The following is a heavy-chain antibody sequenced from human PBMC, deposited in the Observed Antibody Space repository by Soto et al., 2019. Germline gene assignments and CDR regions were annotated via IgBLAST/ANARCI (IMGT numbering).Heavy chain of an antibody. CDR3: ARDRLGATGDY. CDR2: ISAYNANT. Sequence: ASVKVSCKASGYTFTSYGISWVRQAPGQGLEWMGWISAYNANTNYAQKLQGRVTMTTDTSTSTSYMELRSLRSDDTAVYFCARDRLGATGDYWGQGTLVTVST. J-gene: IGHJ4*02. V-gene: IGHV1-18*01. D-gene: IGHD1-26*01. CDR1: GYTFTSYG.